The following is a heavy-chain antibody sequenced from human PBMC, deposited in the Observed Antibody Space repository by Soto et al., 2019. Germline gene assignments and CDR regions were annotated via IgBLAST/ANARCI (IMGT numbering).Heavy chain of an antibody. V-gene: IGHV5-10-1*01. CDR1: GYSFAGYW. Sequence: GESLKIACNGSGYSFAGYWITWVRQKPGKGLEWMGRIDPSDSQTYYSPSFRCHVTISVTKSITTVFLQWSSLRASDTAMYYCAKQVYDSDTGPNFQYYFDSWGQGTPVTVSS. CDR3: AKQVYDSDTGPNFQYYFDS. CDR2: IDPSDSQT. J-gene: IGHJ4*02. D-gene: IGHD3-22*01.